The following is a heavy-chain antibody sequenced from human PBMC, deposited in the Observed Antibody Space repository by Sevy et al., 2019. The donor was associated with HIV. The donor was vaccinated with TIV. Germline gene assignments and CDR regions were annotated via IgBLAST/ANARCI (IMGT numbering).Heavy chain of an antibody. Sequence: GGSLRLSCVASGFTFSNYAMNWVRQAPGKGLEWVSSISGSGGGTYYTDPVKGRFTISRDNSKNTLYLQMNSLRAEDTAVYYCARFRSYYNYMDVWGKGTTVTVSS. CDR2: ISGSGGGT. J-gene: IGHJ6*03. V-gene: IGHV3-23*01. CDR3: ARFRSYYNYMDV. CDR1: GFTFSNYA. D-gene: IGHD3-10*01.